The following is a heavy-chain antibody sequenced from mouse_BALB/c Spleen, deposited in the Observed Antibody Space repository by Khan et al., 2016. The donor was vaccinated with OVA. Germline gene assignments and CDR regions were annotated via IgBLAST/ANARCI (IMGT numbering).Heavy chain of an antibody. J-gene: IGHJ3*01. Sequence: EVELVESGGDVVKPGGSLKLSCAASGFTFSTYGMSWVRQTQDKRMEWVATVSTGGHYTYYPDTVKGRFTISRDNAKNTLYLQMSSLKSEDTAMFYCARLAYYYDSEGFAYWGQGTLVTVSA. D-gene: IGHD1-1*01. CDR1: GFTFSTYG. CDR2: VSTGGHYT. V-gene: IGHV5-6*01. CDR3: ARLAYYYDSEGFAY.